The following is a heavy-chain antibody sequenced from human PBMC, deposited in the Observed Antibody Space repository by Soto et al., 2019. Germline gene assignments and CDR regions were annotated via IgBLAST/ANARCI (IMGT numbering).Heavy chain of an antibody. Sequence: GESLKISCKGSGYSFTSYWISWVRQMPGKGMEWMGRIDPSDSYTNYSPSFQGHVTISADKSISTAYLQWSSMKASDAVMYYCARQDYGDHDAFDIWGQGTMVTVSS. CDR3: ARQDYGDHDAFDI. CDR2: IDPSDSYT. J-gene: IGHJ3*02. CDR1: GYSFTSYW. V-gene: IGHV5-10-1*01. D-gene: IGHD4-17*01.